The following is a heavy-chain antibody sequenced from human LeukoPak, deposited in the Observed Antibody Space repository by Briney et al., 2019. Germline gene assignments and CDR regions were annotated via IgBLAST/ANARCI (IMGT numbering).Heavy chain of an antibody. D-gene: IGHD3-10*01. J-gene: IGHJ5*02. V-gene: IGHV3-7*01. CDR1: GFTFSSHW. Sequence: GGSLRLSCAASGFTFSSHWMNWVRQAPGKGLEWVVNIKQDGSGKYYVDSVKGRFTISRDNAKNSLYLQMNSLRAEDTAVYYCARERYYYGSAPYNWFDPWGQGTLVTVSS. CDR3: ARERYYYGSAPYNWFDP. CDR2: IKQDGSGK.